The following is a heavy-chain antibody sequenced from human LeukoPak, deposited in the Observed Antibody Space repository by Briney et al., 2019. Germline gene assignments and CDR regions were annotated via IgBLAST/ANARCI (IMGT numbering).Heavy chain of an antibody. CDR1: GYTFTGYY. CDR3: AREIGCSSTSCYAAFDY. D-gene: IGHD2-2*01. Sequence: ASVKVSFKASGYTFTGYYMHWVRQAPGQGGEWMGWINPNSGGTNYAQKFQGWVTMTRDTSISTAYMELSRLRSDDTAVYYCAREIGCSSTSCYAAFDYWGQGTLVTVSS. CDR2: INPNSGGT. V-gene: IGHV1-2*04. J-gene: IGHJ4*02.